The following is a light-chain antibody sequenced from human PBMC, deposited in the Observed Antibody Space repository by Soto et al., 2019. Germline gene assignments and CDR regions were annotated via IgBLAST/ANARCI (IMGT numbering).Light chain of an antibody. CDR3: QQYGSSPLT. V-gene: IGKV3-20*01. J-gene: IGKJ4*01. Sequence: EIVLTQSPGTLSLSPGDRATLSCRASQTVSFSYLAWYQQKPGQAPRLLIYGASSRATGIPDRLSGSESGTDFTLTISRLEPEDFAVYYCQQYGSSPLTFGGGTKVEIK. CDR2: GAS. CDR1: QTVSFSY.